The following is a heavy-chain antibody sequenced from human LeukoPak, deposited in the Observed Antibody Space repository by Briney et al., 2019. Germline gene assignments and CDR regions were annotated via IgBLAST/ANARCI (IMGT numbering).Heavy chain of an antibody. CDR2: IIPIFGTA. V-gene: IGHV1-69*13. CDR3: ARDRRYCSSTSCYTGSTPKYLSYYYYYMDV. Sequence: GASVKVSCKASGGTFSSYAISWVRQAPGQGLEWMGGIIPIFGTANYAQKFQGRVTITADESTSTAYMELSSLRSEDTAVYYCARDRRYCSSTSCYTGSTPKYLSYYYYYMDVWGKGTTVTVSS. CDR1: GGTFSSYA. D-gene: IGHD2-2*02. J-gene: IGHJ6*03.